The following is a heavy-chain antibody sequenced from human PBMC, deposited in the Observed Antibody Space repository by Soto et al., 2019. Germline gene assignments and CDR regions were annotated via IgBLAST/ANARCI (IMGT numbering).Heavy chain of an antibody. Sequence: EVQLVESGGGLVQPGGSLRLSCEASGFTFSSYWMHWVRQAPGKGLVWVSRVNGDGSSTSYADSVKGRFTISRDNAKNTLYLQVNSLRVEDTAVYYCARGGPYSSSEVDYWGQGTLVTVSS. J-gene: IGHJ4*02. D-gene: IGHD6-6*01. V-gene: IGHV3-74*01. CDR1: GFTFSSYW. CDR3: ARGGPYSSSEVDY. CDR2: VNGDGSST.